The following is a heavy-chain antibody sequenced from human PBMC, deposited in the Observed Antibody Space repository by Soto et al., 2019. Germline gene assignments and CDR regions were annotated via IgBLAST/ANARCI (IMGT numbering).Heavy chain of an antibody. CDR2: IYHSGST. V-gene: IGHV4-38-2*01. J-gene: IGHJ4*02. CDR3: ARGRLADTAMGSSPFFDY. D-gene: IGHD5-18*01. Sequence: SETLSLTCAVSGYSISSGYYWGWIRQPPGKGLEWIGSIYHSGSTYYNPSLKSRVTISVDTSKNQFSLKLSSVTAADTAVYCCARGRLADTAMGSSPFFDYWGQGTLVTVSS. CDR1: GYSISSGYY.